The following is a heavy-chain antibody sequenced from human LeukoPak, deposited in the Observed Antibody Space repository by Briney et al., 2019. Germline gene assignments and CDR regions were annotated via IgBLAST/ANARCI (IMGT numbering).Heavy chain of an antibody. Sequence: ASVKVSCKASGYTFTSYGISWVRQAPGQGLEWMGWISAYNGNTKYAQRLQGRVTMTTDTSTTTAYVELRSLRSDDTAVYYCARGGGDSSGYYYYMDVWGKGTTVTISS. CDR2: ISAYNGNT. CDR3: ARGGGDSSGYYYYMDV. V-gene: IGHV1-18*01. D-gene: IGHD3-22*01. CDR1: GYTFTSYG. J-gene: IGHJ6*03.